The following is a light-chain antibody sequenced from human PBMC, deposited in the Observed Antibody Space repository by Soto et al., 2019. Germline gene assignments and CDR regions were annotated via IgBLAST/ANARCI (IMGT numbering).Light chain of an antibody. Sequence: QSALTQPASVSGSPRQSITISCTGTSSDVGSYNLVSWYQPHPGKAPKLMIYEVSKRPSGVSNRFSGSKSGNTASLTISGLQAEDEADYYCCSYAGRSTWVFGIGTKVTVL. J-gene: IGLJ1*01. CDR1: SSDVGSYNL. CDR3: CSYAGRSTWV. CDR2: EVS. V-gene: IGLV2-23*02.